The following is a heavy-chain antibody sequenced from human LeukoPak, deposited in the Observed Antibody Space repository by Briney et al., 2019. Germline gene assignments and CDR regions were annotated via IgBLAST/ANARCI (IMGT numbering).Heavy chain of an antibody. J-gene: IGHJ4*02. D-gene: IGHD6-19*01. CDR3: ARDLSSGWYYFDY. V-gene: IGHV1-46*01. Sequence: ASVKVSCKASGYTFTSYYMHWVRQAPGQGLEWMGVINPSGGSTTYTQKFQGRVTVTRDTSTRTVYMDLSSLRSEDTAVYYCARDLSSGWYYFDYWGQGTLVTVSS. CDR1: GYTFTSYY. CDR2: INPSGGST.